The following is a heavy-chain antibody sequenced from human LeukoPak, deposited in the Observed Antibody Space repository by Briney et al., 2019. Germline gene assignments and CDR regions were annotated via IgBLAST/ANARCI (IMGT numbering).Heavy chain of an antibody. Sequence: ASVKVSCKASGYTFTSYAMNWVRQAPGQGLEWMGIINPSGGSTNYAQKFQGRVTMTRDTSTSTVYMELSSLRSEDTAVYYCARFAVHRRITVAGQFGLDYWGRGTLVSLSS. V-gene: IGHV1-46*01. D-gene: IGHD6-19*01. CDR1: GYTFTSYA. CDR3: ARFAVHRRITVAGQFGLDY. CDR2: INPSGGST. J-gene: IGHJ4*02.